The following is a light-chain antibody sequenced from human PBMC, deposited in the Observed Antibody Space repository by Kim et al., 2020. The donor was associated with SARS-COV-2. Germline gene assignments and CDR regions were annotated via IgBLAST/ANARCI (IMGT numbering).Light chain of an antibody. CDR2: DVD. Sequence: GQSITFSCTGTSSDVGAYTYVSWYQQHPNKAPKLMIYDVDKRPSGVSNRFSGSKSGNTASLTISGLQAEDEADYYCASYTTRSTWVFGGGTQLTVL. CDR3: ASYTTRSTWV. J-gene: IGLJ3*02. CDR1: SSDVGAYTY. V-gene: IGLV2-14*03.